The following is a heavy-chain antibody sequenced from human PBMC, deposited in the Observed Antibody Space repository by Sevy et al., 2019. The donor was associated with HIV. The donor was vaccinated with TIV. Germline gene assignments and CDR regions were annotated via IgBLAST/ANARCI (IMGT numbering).Heavy chain of an antibody. CDR2: INSDGSST. CDR1: GLTFSSYW. V-gene: IGHV3-74*01. Sequence: GGSLRLSCAASGLTFSSYWMLWVRQAPGKGLVWVSRINSDGSSTSYADSVKGRFTISRDNAKNTLYLQMNSLRAEDTAVYYCVRQRGDTVVLPDVLPDYGMDVWGQGTTVTVSS. J-gene: IGHJ6*02. D-gene: IGHD2-2*01. CDR3: VRQRGDTVVLPDVLPDYGMDV.